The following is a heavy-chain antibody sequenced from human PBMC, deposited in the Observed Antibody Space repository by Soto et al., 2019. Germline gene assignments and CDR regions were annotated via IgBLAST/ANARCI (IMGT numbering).Heavy chain of an antibody. CDR1: GGTFSSYA. CDR3: ARFNSGYSGYDDYYYGMDV. V-gene: IGHV1-69*13. CDR2: IIPIFGTA. Sequence: ASVKVSCKASGGTFSSYAISWVRQAPGQGLEWMGGIIPIFGTANYAQKFQGRVTITADESTSTAYMELSSLRSEDTAVYYCARFNSGYSGYDDYYYGMDVWGQGTTVTV. D-gene: IGHD5-12*01. J-gene: IGHJ6*02.